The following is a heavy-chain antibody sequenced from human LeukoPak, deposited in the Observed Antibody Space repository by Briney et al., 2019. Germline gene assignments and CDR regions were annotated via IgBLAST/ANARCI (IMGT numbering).Heavy chain of an antibody. J-gene: IGHJ4*02. CDR2: ISGSGGST. D-gene: IGHD3-3*01. Sequence: PGGSLRLSCAASGFTFSSYTMSWVRQAPGKGLEWVSAISGSGGSTYYADSVKGRFTISRDNSKNTLYLQMNSLRAEDTAVYYCAKPSVLEWLLYPTLDYWGQGTLVTVSS. V-gene: IGHV3-23*01. CDR3: AKPSVLEWLLYPTLDY. CDR1: GFTFSSYT.